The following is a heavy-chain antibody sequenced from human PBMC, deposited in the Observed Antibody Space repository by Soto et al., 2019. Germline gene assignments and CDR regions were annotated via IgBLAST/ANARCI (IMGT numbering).Heavy chain of an antibody. Sequence: GASVKVSCKASGGTFSSYAISWVRQAPGQGLEWMGRIIPILGIANYAQKFQGRVTITADTSTSTAYMELSSLRSEDTAVYYCARASGSSYWFDSWGQGTLVTVSS. J-gene: IGHJ5*01. CDR1: GGTFSSYA. CDR3: ARASGSSYWFDS. V-gene: IGHV1-69*04. CDR2: IIPILGIA. D-gene: IGHD1-26*01.